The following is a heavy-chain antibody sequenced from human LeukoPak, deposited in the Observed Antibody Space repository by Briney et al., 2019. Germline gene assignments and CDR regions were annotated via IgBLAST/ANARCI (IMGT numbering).Heavy chain of an antibody. V-gene: IGHV1-2*02. CDR1: GYTFTGYY. D-gene: IGHD6-13*01. J-gene: IGHJ4*02. Sequence: GASVTVSCKASGYTFTGYYMHWVRQAPGQGLEWMGWINPNSGGTNYAQKFQGRVTMTRDTSISTAYMELSRLRSDDTAVYYCARILIAAAGTDYWGQGTLVTVSS. CDR3: ARILIAAAGTDY. CDR2: INPNSGGT.